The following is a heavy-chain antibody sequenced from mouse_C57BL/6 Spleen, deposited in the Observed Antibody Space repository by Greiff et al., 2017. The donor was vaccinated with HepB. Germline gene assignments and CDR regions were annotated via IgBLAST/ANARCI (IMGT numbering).Heavy chain of an antibody. D-gene: IGHD2-4*01. V-gene: IGHV3-6*01. CDR2: ISYDGSN. CDR3: ARERIEMITWAMDY. CDR1: GYSITSGYY. Sequence: EVKVEESGPGLVKPSQSLSLTCSVTGYSITSGYYWNWIRQFPGNKLEWMGYISYDGSNNYNPSLKNRISITRDTSKNQFFLKLNSVTTEDTATYYCARERIEMITWAMDYWGQGTSVTVSS. J-gene: IGHJ4*01.